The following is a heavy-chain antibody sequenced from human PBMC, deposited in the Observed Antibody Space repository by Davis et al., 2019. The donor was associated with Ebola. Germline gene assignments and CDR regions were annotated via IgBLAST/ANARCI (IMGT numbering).Heavy chain of an antibody. Sequence: GGSLRLSCAASGFIVSSYYMSWVRQAPGKGLEWVSVIYSGGTTYYADSVKGRFTFSRDDSKNTLFLQMNSLRADDTAVYYCARDAYGCSSTSCYYYYGMDVWGQGTTVTVSS. V-gene: IGHV3-53*01. J-gene: IGHJ6*02. CDR3: ARDAYGCSSTSCYYYYGMDV. CDR1: GFIVSSYY. D-gene: IGHD2-2*01. CDR2: IYSGGTT.